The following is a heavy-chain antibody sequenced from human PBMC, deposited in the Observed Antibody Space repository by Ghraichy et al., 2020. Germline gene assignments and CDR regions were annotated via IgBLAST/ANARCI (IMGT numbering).Heavy chain of an antibody. Sequence: ASVKVSCKASVYTFTGYFMHWVRQAPGQGLEWMGWINPSSGGTKYAQKFQGRVTMTRDTSISTAYMEVSSLRSDDTAVYYCARGPRIAMVRGVIITGQLDNWCRGTLVTVSS. J-gene: IGHJ4*02. V-gene: IGHV1-2*02. CDR2: INPSSGGT. D-gene: IGHD3-10*01. CDR1: VYTFTGYF. CDR3: ARGPRIAMVRGVIITGQLDN.